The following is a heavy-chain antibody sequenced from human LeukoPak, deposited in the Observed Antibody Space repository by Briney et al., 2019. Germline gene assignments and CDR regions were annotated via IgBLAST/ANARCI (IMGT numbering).Heavy chain of an antibody. CDR1: GGSFSGYY. CDR2: INHSGST. Sequence: SETLSLTCAVYGGSFSGYYWSWIRQPPGKGLEWIGEINHSGSTNYNPSLKSRVTISVDTSKNQFSLKLSSVTAADTAVYYCARRWGYYYGSGSYFGLDYWGQGTLVTVSS. D-gene: IGHD3-10*01. J-gene: IGHJ4*02. CDR3: ARRWGYYYGSGSYFGLDY. V-gene: IGHV4-34*01.